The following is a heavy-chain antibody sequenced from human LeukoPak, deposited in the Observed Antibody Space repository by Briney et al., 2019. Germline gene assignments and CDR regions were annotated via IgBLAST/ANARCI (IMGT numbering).Heavy chain of an antibody. Sequence: SETLSLTCAVYGGSFSGYYWGWIRQPPGKGLEWIGSIYYSGSTYYNPSLKSRVTISVDTSKNQFSLKLSSVTAADTAVYYCARGDMITFGEFDAFDIWGQGTMVTVSS. CDR2: IYYSGST. V-gene: IGHV4-34*01. J-gene: IGHJ3*02. D-gene: IGHD3-16*01. CDR3: ARGDMITFGEFDAFDI. CDR1: GGSFSGYY.